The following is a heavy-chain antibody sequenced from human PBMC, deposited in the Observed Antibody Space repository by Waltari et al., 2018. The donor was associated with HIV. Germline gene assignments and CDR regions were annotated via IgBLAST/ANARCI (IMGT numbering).Heavy chain of an antibody. CDR3: ARDLVVAAAEGFDP. D-gene: IGHD2-15*01. CDR2: IYYSGRT. Sequence: QVELQESGPGLVKPSETLSLTCTVSGGSITSYYWSWIRQSPGLELEWIGHIYYSGRTTYNPSLKGRVIMSLDTSKNHISLNLRSLSAADTAVYYCARDLVVAAAEGFDPWGQGILVTVSS. J-gene: IGHJ5*02. V-gene: IGHV4-59*01. CDR1: GGSITSYY.